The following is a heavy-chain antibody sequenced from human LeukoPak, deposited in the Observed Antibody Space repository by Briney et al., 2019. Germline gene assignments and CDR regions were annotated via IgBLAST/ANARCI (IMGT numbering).Heavy chain of an antibody. J-gene: IGHJ4*02. V-gene: IGHV4-38-2*01. CDR2: IYHSGST. CDR3: ARTPLRFFEWLLPYYFDY. D-gene: IGHD3-3*01. Sequence: SETLSLTCAVSGYSISSGYYWGWIRQPPGKGLEWIGSIYHSGSTYYNPSLKSRVTISVDTSKNQFSLKLSSVTAADTAVYYCARTPLRFFEWLLPYYFDYWGQGTLVTVSS. CDR1: GYSISSGYY.